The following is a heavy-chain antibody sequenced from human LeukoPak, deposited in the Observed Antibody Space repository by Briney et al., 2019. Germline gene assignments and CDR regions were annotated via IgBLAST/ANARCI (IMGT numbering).Heavy chain of an antibody. CDR2: INHSGST. CDR3: ARLKGCRGNYYGSGSYYKCYYFDY. CDR1: GGSFSGYY. J-gene: IGHJ4*02. Sequence: SETLSHTCAVYGGSFSGYYWSWIRQPPGKGLEWIGEINHSGSTNYNPSLKSRVTISVDTSKNQFSLKLSSVTAADTAVYYCARLKGCRGNYYGSGSYYKCYYFDYWGQGTLVTVSS. D-gene: IGHD3-10*01. V-gene: IGHV4-34*01.